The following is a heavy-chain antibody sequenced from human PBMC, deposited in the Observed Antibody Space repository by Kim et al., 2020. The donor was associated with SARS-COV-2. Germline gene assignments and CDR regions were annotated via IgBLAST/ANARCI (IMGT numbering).Heavy chain of an antibody. CDR2: ISSSTSDI. D-gene: IGHD1-1*01. J-gene: IGHJ6*02. CDR1: GFSFSSYS. V-gene: IGHV3-21*01. CDR3: ARDVWKDVSLYYYYGVDV. Sequence: GGSLRLSCAASGFSFSSYSMNWVRQAPGKGLEWVSSISSSTSDIYYANSVKGRFIISRDNAKKPLYLQMNSLRAEDTAVYYCARDVWKDVSLYYYYGVDVWGQGTPVTVSS.